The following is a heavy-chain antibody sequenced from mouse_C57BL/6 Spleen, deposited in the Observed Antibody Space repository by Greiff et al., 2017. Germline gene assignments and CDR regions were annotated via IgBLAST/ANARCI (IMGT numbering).Heavy chain of an antibody. CDR2: INPNNGGT. D-gene: IGHD2-4*01. CDR3: ARLHYDYAWCAY. Sequence: VQLQQSGPELVKPGASVKIPCKASGYTFTDYNMDWVKQSHGKSLAWIGDINPNNGGTIYNQKFKGKATLTVDKSSSTAYMELRSLTSEDTAVYYCARLHYDYAWCAYWGQGGLVTVSA. CDR1: GYTFTDYN. V-gene: IGHV1-18*01. J-gene: IGHJ3*01.